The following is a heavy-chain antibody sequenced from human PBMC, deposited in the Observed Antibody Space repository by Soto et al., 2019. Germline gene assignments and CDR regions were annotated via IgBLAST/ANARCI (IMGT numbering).Heavy chain of an antibody. CDR1: GDSISSSNW. D-gene: IGHD2-2*01. CDR3: ARTPARYNWFDP. J-gene: IGHJ5*02. CDR2: IYHSGST. V-gene: IGHV4-4*02. Sequence: PSETLSLTCAVSGDSISSSNWWSWVRQPPGKGLDWIGEIYHSGSTNYNPSLKSRVTISVDKSKNQFSLKLSSVTAADTAVYYCARTPARYNWFDPWGQGTLVTVS.